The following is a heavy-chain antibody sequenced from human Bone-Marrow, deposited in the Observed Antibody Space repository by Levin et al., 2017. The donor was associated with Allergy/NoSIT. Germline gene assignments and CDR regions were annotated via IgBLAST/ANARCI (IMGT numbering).Heavy chain of an antibody. CDR1: GFTFSGHP. V-gene: IGHV3-30*04. J-gene: IGHJ6*02. CDR2: ISYDGANK. D-gene: IGHD1-14*01. CDR3: ARDGYNISPALGTNPRYYHFGLDV. Sequence: PSETLSLTCAASGFTFSGHPMHWVRQAPGKGLEWVATISYDGANKYYANSLKGRFTISRDNSKNTVFLQMNSLRDEDTAVFYCARDGYNISPALGTNPRYYHFGLDVWGQGTTVTVSS.